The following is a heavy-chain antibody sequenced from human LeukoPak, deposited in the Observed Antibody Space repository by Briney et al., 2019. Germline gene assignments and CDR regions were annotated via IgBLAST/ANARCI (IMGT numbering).Heavy chain of an antibody. CDR3: TSGTEAVPVRF. V-gene: IGHV1-24*01. CDR2: FDPEDGQR. J-gene: IGHJ1*01. Sequence: ASVKVSCKVSGYTLSDLSMHWVRQAPGQGLEWMGGFDPEDGQRNYAQKFQGRAIMTEDTSTNTAYMDLSSLRSEDTAIYFCTSGTEAVPVRFWGRGTLVTVSS. D-gene: IGHD3-10*01. CDR1: GYTLSDLS.